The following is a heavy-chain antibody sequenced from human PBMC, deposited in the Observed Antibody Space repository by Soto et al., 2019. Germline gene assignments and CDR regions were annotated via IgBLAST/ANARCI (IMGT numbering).Heavy chain of an antibody. CDR3: AKTGPYCGGDCSRYFYGMDV. D-gene: IGHD2-21*02. CDR1: GFAFRTYA. V-gene: IGHV3-23*01. CDR2: IWGSGDRT. J-gene: IGHJ6*02. Sequence: PGGSLRLSCAASGFAFRTYAMAWVRQAPGKWLEWVSGIWGSGDRTFYADSVKGRFTISRDNSRNTLYLQMYSLTAEDTALYYCAKTGPYCGGDCSRYFYGMDVWGQGXTVTVSS.